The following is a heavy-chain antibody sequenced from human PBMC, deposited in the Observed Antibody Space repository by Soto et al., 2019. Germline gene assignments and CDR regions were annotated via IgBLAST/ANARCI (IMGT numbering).Heavy chain of an antibody. Sequence: LRLSFAVSGVTFRDYWMHWVRQVPGKGLLWVSRIGPDGTSTKYADSVKGRFTISRSNPENTLYLQMNSLGAEDTGVYYCVREVIAVLGSIRWFDPWGQGTLVTVSS. V-gene: IGHV3-74*01. CDR1: GVTFRDYW. D-gene: IGHD6-19*01. J-gene: IGHJ5*02. CDR3: VREVIAVLGSIRWFDP. CDR2: IGPDGTST.